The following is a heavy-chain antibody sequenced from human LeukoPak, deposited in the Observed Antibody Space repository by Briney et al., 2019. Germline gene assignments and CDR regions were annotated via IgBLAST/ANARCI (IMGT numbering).Heavy chain of an antibody. Sequence: GESLKISCKGSGYSFTSYWIGWVRQMPGKGLKWMGIIYPGDSDARYSPSFQGQVTISADKSISTAYLQWSSLKASDTAMYYCARHWGNEYSSRGFDYWGQGTLVTVSS. CDR1: GYSFTSYW. CDR3: ARHWGNEYSSRGFDY. D-gene: IGHD6-6*01. V-gene: IGHV5-51*01. J-gene: IGHJ4*02. CDR2: IYPGDSDA.